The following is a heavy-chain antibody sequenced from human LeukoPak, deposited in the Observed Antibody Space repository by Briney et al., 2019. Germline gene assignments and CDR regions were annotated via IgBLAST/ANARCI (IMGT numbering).Heavy chain of an antibody. J-gene: IGHJ5*02. D-gene: IGHD3-10*01. CDR2: ISYDGSNK. CDR3: AGYYGSGSLFDP. CDR1: GFTFSNYA. V-gene: IGHV3-30-3*01. Sequence: GGSLRLSCAGSGFTFSNYAMHWVRQAPGKGLEWVAVISYDGSNKYYADSVKGRFTISRDNSKNTLYLQMNSLRAEDTAVYYCAGYYGSGSLFDPWGQGTLVTVSS.